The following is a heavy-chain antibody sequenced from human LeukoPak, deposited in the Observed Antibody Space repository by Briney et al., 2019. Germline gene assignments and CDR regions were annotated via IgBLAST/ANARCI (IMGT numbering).Heavy chain of an antibody. CDR1: GFTFSSYG. Sequence: TGGSLRLSCAASGFTFSSYGMHWVRQAPGKGLEWVAVIWYDGSNKYYADSVKGRFTISRDNSKNTLYLQMNSLRAEDTAVYYCARDPTYYYDSSGSFDYWGQGTLVTVSS. CDR2: IWYDGSNK. CDR3: ARDPTYYYDSSGSFDY. V-gene: IGHV3-33*08. D-gene: IGHD3-22*01. J-gene: IGHJ4*02.